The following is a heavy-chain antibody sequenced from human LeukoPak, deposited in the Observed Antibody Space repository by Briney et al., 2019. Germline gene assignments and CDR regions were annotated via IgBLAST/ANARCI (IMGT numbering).Heavy chain of an antibody. V-gene: IGHV3-33*01. CDR1: GFTFSSYG. D-gene: IGHD3-22*01. CDR2: IWYDGSNK. Sequence: PGRSLRLSCAASGFTFSSYGMHWVRQAPGKGLERVAVIWYDGSNKYYADSVKGRFTISRDNSKNTLYLQMNSLRAEDTAVYYCAREMANLGITMIVVVPNAFDIWGQGTMVTVSS. CDR3: AREMANLGITMIVVVPNAFDI. J-gene: IGHJ3*02.